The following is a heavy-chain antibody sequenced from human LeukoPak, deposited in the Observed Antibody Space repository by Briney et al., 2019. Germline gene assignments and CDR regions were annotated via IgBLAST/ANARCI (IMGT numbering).Heavy chain of an antibody. CDR3: AKGVWDDFWSGYYYYYYGMDV. D-gene: IGHD3-3*01. CDR2: ISGSGGST. J-gene: IGHJ6*02. Sequence: GGSLRLSCAASGFTFSSYAMSWVRQAPGKGLEWVSAISGSGGSTYYADSVKGRFTISRDNSKNTLYLQMNSLRAEDTAVYYCAKGVWDDFWSGYYYYYYGMDVWGQGTTVTVSS. CDR1: GFTFSSYA. V-gene: IGHV3-23*01.